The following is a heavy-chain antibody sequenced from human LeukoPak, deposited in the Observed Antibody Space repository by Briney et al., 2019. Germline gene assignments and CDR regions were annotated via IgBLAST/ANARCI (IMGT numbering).Heavy chain of an antibody. V-gene: IGHV3-33*01. CDR3: ARTGCSSTSCYVGFDY. D-gene: IGHD2-2*01. CDR1: GFTFSSYG. J-gene: IGHJ4*02. CDR2: IWYDGSNK. Sequence: GGSLRLSCAASGFTFSSYGMHWVRQAPGKGLEWVAVIWYDGSNKYYADSVKGRFTISRDNSKNTLYLQMNSLRAEDTAVYYCARTGCSSTSCYVGFDYWGQGTLVTVSS.